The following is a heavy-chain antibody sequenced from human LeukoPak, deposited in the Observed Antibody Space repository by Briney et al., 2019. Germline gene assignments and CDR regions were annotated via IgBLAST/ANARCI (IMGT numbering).Heavy chain of an antibody. CDR3: ATHPDSSGFDY. Sequence: SETLSLTCTVSGGSISSYYWSWIRQPPGKGLEWIGYIYYSGSTNYNPSLKSRVTISVDTSKNQFSLKLSSVIAADTAVYYCATHPDSSGFDYWGQGTLVTVSS. CDR2: IYYSGST. CDR1: GGSISSYY. V-gene: IGHV4-59*01. J-gene: IGHJ4*02. D-gene: IGHD6-19*01.